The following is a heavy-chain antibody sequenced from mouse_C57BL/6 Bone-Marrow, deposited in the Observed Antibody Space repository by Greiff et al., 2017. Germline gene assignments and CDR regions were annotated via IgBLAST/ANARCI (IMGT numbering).Heavy chain of an antibody. V-gene: IGHV1-55*01. CDR2: IYPGSGST. D-gene: IGHD1-1*01. J-gene: IGHJ2*01. Sequence: QVQLKQPAAELVKPGASVKMSCKASGYTFTSYWITWVKQRPGQGLEWIGDIYPGSGSTNYNEKFKSKATLTVDTSSSTAYMQLSSLTSEDSAVYYCARTILRLDYWGQGTTLTVCS. CDR1: GYTFTSYW. CDR3: ARTILRLDY.